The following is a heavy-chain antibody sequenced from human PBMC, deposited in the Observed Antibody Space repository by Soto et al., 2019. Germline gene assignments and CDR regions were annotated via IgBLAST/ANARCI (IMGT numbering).Heavy chain of an antibody. CDR3: ARGTYYYDSSGYPFDY. V-gene: IGHV1-69*13. Sequence: SVKVSCKASGGTFSSYAISWVRQAPGQGLEWMGGIIPIFGTANYAQKFQGRVTITADESTSTAYMELSSLRSEDTAVYYCARGTYYYDSSGYPFDYWGQGTLVTVSS. CDR2: IIPIFGTA. CDR1: GGTFSSYA. J-gene: IGHJ4*02. D-gene: IGHD3-22*01.